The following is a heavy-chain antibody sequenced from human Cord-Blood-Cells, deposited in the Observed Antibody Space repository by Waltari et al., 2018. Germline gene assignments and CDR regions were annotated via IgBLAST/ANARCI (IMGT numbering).Heavy chain of an antibody. CDR1: GGSISSGGYY. V-gene: IGHV4-31*03. CDR3: ARVWHKYHFDY. D-gene: IGHD2-2*01. CDR2: VYYSGST. J-gene: IGHJ4*02. Sequence: QVQLQESGPGLVKPSQTLSLTCTVSGGSISSGGYYWSWIRQHPGKGLELVGYVYYSGSTYYSPALKSRVTISVDTSKNQFSLKLSSVTAADTAVYYCARVWHKYHFDYWGQGTLVTVSS.